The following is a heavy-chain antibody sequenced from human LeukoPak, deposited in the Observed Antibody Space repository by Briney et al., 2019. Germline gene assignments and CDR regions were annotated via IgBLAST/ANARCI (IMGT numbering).Heavy chain of an antibody. CDR2: ISYDGSNK. D-gene: IGHD3-10*01. J-gene: IGHJ4*02. CDR3: ASPKGITMVRGVITKAPFDY. V-gene: IGHV3-30*04. CDR1: GFTFSSYA. Sequence: GGSLRLSCAASGFTFSSYAMHWVRQAPGKGLEWVAVISYDGSNKYYADSVKGRFTISRDNSKNTLYLQMSSLRAEDTAVYYCASPKGITMVRGVITKAPFDYWGQGTLVTVSS.